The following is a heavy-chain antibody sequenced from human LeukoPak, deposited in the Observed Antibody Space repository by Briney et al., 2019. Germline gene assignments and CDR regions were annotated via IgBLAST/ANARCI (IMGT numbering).Heavy chain of an antibody. CDR2: VNPSGGST. Sequence: ASVKLSCKASGYTFTSYYLHWVRQAPGQGLEWMGMVNPSGGSTSYAQKFQGRVTMTRDTSTTTVYMELSSLRSDGTAMYYCARTGSGTSPFDYWGQGTLVTVSS. V-gene: IGHV1-46*01. CDR3: ARTGSGTSPFDY. D-gene: IGHD3-10*01. J-gene: IGHJ4*02. CDR1: GYTFTSYY.